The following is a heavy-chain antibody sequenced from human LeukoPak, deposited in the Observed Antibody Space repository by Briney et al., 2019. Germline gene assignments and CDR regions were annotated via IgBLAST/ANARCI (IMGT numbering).Heavy chain of an antibody. D-gene: IGHD2-15*01. CDR3: TRAGRYCSGGSCYSFY. J-gene: IGHJ4*02. CDR2: IRSKAHGGTT. V-gene: IGHV3-49*03. CDR1: GFTFGDYA. Sequence: PGRSLRLSCTASGFTFGDYAMSWFRQAPGEGLEWVGFIRSKAHGGTTEYAASVKGRFTISRDDSKSIAYLQMDSLKTEDTAVYHCTRAGRYCSGGSCYSFYWGQGTLVTVSS.